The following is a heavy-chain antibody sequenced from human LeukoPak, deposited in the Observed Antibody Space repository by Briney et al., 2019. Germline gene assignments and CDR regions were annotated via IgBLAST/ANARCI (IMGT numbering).Heavy chain of an antibody. Sequence: GASVKVSCKASGYTFTSYGISWVRQAPGQGLEWMGWISAYNGNTNYAQKLQGRITMTTDTSTSTAYMELRNLRSDGTAVYYCAREDDFWSGVYWGQGTLVTVSS. CDR3: AREDDFWSGVY. J-gene: IGHJ4*02. CDR2: ISAYNGNT. CDR1: GYTFTSYG. D-gene: IGHD3-3*01. V-gene: IGHV1-18*01.